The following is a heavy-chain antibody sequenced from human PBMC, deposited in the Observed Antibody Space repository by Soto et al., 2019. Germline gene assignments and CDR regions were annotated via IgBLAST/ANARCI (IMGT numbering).Heavy chain of an antibody. Sequence: EVQLVESGGGLVQPGGSLRLSCAASGFTFSSYDMHWVRQATGKGLEWVSAIGTAGDTYYPGSVKGRFTISRENAKNSLYLQMNSLRAEDTAVYYCARGYDGDYGYYYGMDVWGQGTTVTVS. V-gene: IGHV3-13*01. CDR2: IGTAGDT. J-gene: IGHJ6*02. CDR1: GFTFSSYD. CDR3: ARGYDGDYGYYYGMDV. D-gene: IGHD4-17*01.